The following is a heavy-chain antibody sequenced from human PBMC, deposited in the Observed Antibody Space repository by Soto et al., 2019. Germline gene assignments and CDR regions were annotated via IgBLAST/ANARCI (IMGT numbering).Heavy chain of an antibody. Sequence: ASVKVCCKASGYTFTSYGISWVRQAPGRGLEWMGWISAYNGNTNYAQKLQGRVTMTTDTSTSTAYMELRSLRSDDTAVYYCARDRVLRYFDWLADEAPYFGYWGQGTLVTVSS. J-gene: IGHJ4*02. CDR3: ARDRVLRYFDWLADEAPYFGY. V-gene: IGHV1-18*01. D-gene: IGHD3-9*01. CDR2: ISAYNGNT. CDR1: GYTFTSYG.